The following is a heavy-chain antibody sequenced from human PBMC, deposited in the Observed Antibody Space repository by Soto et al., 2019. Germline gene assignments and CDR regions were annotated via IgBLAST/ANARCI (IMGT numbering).Heavy chain of an antibody. J-gene: IGHJ6*02. D-gene: IGHD5-18*01. Sequence: GASVKVSCKASGYTFTDYYMHWVRQAPGQGLEWMGWINPNSGGTNYAQKFQGRVTMTRDTSISTASMEMSRLRSDDTAVYYCAREANDSSASYYYYSGMDDCGQGPMVTVYS. CDR1: GYTFTDYY. CDR2: INPNSGGT. V-gene: IGHV1-2*02. CDR3: AREANDSSASYYYYSGMDD.